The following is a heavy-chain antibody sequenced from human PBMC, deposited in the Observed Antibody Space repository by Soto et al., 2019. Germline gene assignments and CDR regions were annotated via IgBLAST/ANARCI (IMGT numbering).Heavy chain of an antibody. CDR2: IYYSGNT. D-gene: IGHD3-16*02. Sequence: SETLSLTCTVSGVSVSSNCWSWIRQPPGKGLEWIGYIYYSGNTKYNPSLKSRVTISVDTSKNQFSLKLSSVTAADTAVYYCARGAGSMISFGGVIVQTYYFDYWGQGTLVTVSS. CDR3: ARGAGSMISFGGVIVQTYYFDY. CDR1: GVSVSSNC. J-gene: IGHJ4*02. V-gene: IGHV4-59*02.